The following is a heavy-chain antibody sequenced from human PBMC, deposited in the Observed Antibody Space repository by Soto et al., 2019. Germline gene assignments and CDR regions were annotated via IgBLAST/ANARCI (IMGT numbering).Heavy chain of an antibody. CDR1: GFTFGSYA. Sequence: PGGSLRLSCAASGFTFGSYAMHWVRQAPGKGLEWVAVISYDGSNKYYADSVKGRFTISRDNSKNTLYLQMNSLRAEDTAVYYCARGVRMRQLVRTTPVSPSQNWFDPWGQGTLVTVSS. D-gene: IGHD6-6*01. CDR3: ARGVRMRQLVRTTPVSPSQNWFDP. CDR2: ISYDGSNK. J-gene: IGHJ5*02. V-gene: IGHV3-30-3*01.